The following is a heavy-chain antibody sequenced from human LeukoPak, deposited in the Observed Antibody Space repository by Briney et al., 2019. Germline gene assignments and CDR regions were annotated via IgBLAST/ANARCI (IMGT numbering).Heavy chain of an antibody. V-gene: IGHV3-23*01. CDR1: GFTFSSYA. D-gene: IGHD6-19*01. Sequence: GGSLRLSCAASGFTFSSYAMSWVRQAPGKGLEWVSAINSGKTYYADSVKGRFTISRDNSRNTVYLQMKSLRGEGTGVYYCSRGSGWSFDNWGQGTLVTVSS. CDR3: SRGSGWSFDN. J-gene: IGHJ4*02. CDR2: INSGKT.